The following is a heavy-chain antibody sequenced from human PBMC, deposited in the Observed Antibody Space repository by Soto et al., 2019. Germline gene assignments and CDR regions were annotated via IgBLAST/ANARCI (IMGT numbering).Heavy chain of an antibody. CDR3: ARELSGQQLVRGFDY. CDR2: IWYDGSNK. Sequence: QVQLVESGGGVVQPGRSLRLSCAASGFTFSSYGMHWVRQAPGKGLEWVAVIWYDGSNKYYADSVKGRFTISRDNSKNTLYLQMNSLSAEDTAVYYCARELSGQQLVRGFDYWGQGTLVTVSS. CDR1: GFTFSSYG. D-gene: IGHD6-13*01. V-gene: IGHV3-33*01. J-gene: IGHJ4*02.